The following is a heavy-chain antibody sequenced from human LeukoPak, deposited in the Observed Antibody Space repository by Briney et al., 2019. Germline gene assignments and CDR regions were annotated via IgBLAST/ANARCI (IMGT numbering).Heavy chain of an antibody. Sequence: SETLSLTCTVSGGSISSGSYYWSWIRQPAGRGLEWIGRIYTSGSTNYNPSLKSRVTISVDTSKNQFSLKLSSVTAADTAVYYCARGAVLRFLEWLSNDAFDIWGQGTMVTVSS. CDR1: GGSISSGSYY. V-gene: IGHV4-61*02. CDR3: ARGAVLRFLEWLSNDAFDI. CDR2: IYTSGST. D-gene: IGHD3-3*01. J-gene: IGHJ3*02.